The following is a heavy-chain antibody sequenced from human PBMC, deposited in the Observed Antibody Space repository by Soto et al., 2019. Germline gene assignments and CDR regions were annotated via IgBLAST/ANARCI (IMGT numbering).Heavy chain of an antibody. CDR3: ARDEQLALDY. D-gene: IGHD6-6*01. J-gene: IGHJ4*02. CDR2: ISYDGSNK. Sequence: QVQLVESGGGVVQPGRSLRLSCAASGFTFSSYAMHWVRQAPGKGLEWVAVISYDGSNKYYADSVKGRFTISRDNSKDTLYLQMNSLRAEDTAVYYCARDEQLALDYWGQGTLVTVPS. CDR1: GFTFSSYA. V-gene: IGHV3-30-3*01.